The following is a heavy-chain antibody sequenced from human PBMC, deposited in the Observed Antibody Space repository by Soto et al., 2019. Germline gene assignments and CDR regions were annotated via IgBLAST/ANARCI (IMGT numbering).Heavy chain of an antibody. CDR3: ATPRTAASGDYVTSDGFDV. J-gene: IGHJ3*01. D-gene: IGHD4-17*01. V-gene: IGHV1-8*01. CDR1: GYTFTSYD. Sequence: ASVKVSCKASGYTFTSYDINWVRQATGQGLEWMGWMNPNSGNTGYAQKFQGRVTMTRNTSISTAYMELSSLRSEDTAVYYCATPRTAASGDYVTSDGFDVWGQGTTVTVSS. CDR2: MNPNSGNT.